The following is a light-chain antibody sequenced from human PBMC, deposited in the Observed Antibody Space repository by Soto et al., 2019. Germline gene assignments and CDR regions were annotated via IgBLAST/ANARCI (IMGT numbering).Light chain of an antibody. V-gene: IGKV3-20*01. CDR1: QSISGNY. Sequence: ELVLTQSPGSLSLSPGERATLSCWASQSISGNYLAWYQQKPGQAPRLLIYGASNRATGIPDRFRGSGSGTDFSLTISRREPEDFAVYYCQQYGRSAIFTLGPGTTVEVK. J-gene: IGKJ3*01. CDR2: GAS. CDR3: QQYGRSAIFT.